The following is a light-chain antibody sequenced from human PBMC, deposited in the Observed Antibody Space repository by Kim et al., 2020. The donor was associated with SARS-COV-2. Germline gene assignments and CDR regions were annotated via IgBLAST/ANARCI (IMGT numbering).Light chain of an antibody. CDR1: HALRNA. V-gene: IGKV1-6*01. CDR2: AAS. Sequence: AIQMTQSPSSLSASVGDRVTITCRASHALRNAVGWYQQKPGKAPKVLIYAASSLQSGVPSRFSGSGSDTDFTLTISSLQPEDFATYYCLQDHSFPFTFGGGTKVDIK. J-gene: IGKJ4*01. CDR3: LQDHSFPFT.